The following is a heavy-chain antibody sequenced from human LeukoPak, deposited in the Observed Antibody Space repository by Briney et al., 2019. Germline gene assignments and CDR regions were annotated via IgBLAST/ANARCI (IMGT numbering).Heavy chain of an antibody. V-gene: IGHV4-61*02. CDR3: ARDSGDPYDFWSGYGAFDI. J-gene: IGHJ3*02. CDR2: IYTSGST. Sequence: SQTLSLTCTVSGGSISSGSYYWSWIRQPAGKGLEWIGRIYTSGSTNYNPSLKSRVTISVDTSKNQFSLKLSSVTAADTAVYYCARDSGDPYDFWSGYGAFDIWGQGTMVTVSS. CDR1: GGSISSGSYY. D-gene: IGHD3-3*01.